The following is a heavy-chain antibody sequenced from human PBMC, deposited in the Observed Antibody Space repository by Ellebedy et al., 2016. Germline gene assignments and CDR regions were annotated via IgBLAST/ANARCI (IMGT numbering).Heavy chain of an antibody. J-gene: IGHJ2*01. Sequence: GESLKISXVVSGFSVSSNDMSWVRQAPGKGLELVSLLYGGGDSYYADSVKGRFTISRDNSKKTVYLLLTSLRDEDMAVYYCARESASGSYSYRSLDVWGRGTLVTVSS. V-gene: IGHV3-53*01. CDR3: ARESASGSYSYRSLDV. CDR2: LYGGGDS. CDR1: GFSVSSND. D-gene: IGHD3-10*01.